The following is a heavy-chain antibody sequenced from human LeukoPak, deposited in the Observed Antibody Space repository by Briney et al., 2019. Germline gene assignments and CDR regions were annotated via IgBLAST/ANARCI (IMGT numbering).Heavy chain of an antibody. CDR2: ISSSGSYI. D-gene: IGHD5-18*01. Sequence: GGSLRLSCTTSGVTFGNYSMTWFRQTPGKGLEWVSSISSSGSYIYYADSVKGRFTISRDNAKNSLYLQMNSLRAEDTAVYYCARDWDTGDFWGQGTLVTVSS. V-gene: IGHV3-21*01. CDR1: GVTFGNYS. J-gene: IGHJ4*02. CDR3: ARDWDTGDF.